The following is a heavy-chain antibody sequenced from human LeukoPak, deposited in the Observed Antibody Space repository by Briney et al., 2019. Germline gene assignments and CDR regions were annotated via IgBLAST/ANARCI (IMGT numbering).Heavy chain of an antibody. V-gene: IGHV4-59*01. CDR2: IYYSGST. D-gene: IGHD1-26*01. CDR1: GGSISSYY. CDR3: ARDPIVGATRVRTFDI. Sequence: SETLSPTCTVSGGSISSYYWSWIRQPPGKGLEWIGYIYYSGSTNYNPSLKSRVTISVDTSKNQFSLKLSSVTAADTAVYYCARDPIVGATRVRTFDIWGQGTMVTVSS. J-gene: IGHJ3*02.